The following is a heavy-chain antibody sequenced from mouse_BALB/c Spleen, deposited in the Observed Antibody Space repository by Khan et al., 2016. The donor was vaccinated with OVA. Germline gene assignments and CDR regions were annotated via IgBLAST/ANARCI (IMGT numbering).Heavy chain of an antibody. Sequence: DLVKPGASVKLSCKASGYTFTSYWINWIKQRPGQGLEWIGRIAPGSGSTYYNEMFKGKATLTVDTSSSTAYIQLSSLSSEDSAVYFGARENYYGRSGYAMDYWGQGTSVTVSS. V-gene: IGHV1S41*01. CDR1: GYTFTSYW. CDR3: ARENYYGRSGYAMDY. CDR2: IAPGSGST. J-gene: IGHJ4*01. D-gene: IGHD1-1*01.